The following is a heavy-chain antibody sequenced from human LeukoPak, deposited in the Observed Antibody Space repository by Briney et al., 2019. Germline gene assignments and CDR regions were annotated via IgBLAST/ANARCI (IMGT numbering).Heavy chain of an antibody. CDR1: GYSFTSYW. D-gene: IGHD2-2*01. V-gene: IGHV5-10-1*01. CDR3: ARGGAVERYCSSTSCYWVDAFDI. Sequence: PGESLNISCKGSGYSFTSYWFSWVRQMPGKGLEWMGRIDPSDSYTNYSPSFQGHVTISADKSISTAYLQWSSLKASDTAMYYCARGGAVERYCSSTSCYWVDAFDIWGQGTMVTVSS. CDR2: IDPSDSYT. J-gene: IGHJ3*02.